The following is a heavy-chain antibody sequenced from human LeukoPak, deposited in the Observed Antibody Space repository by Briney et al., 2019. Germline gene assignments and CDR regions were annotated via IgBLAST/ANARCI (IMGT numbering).Heavy chain of an antibody. J-gene: IGHJ6*02. V-gene: IGHV1-69*13. Sequence: GASVKVSCKASGGTFSSYAISWVRQAPGQGLEWMGGIIPILGTANYAQKFQGRVTITADESTSTAYMELSSLRSEDTAVYYCARVYSSSWTYYYGMDVWGQGTTVTVSS. CDR3: ARVYSSSWTYYYGMDV. CDR2: IIPILGTA. CDR1: GGTFSSYA. D-gene: IGHD6-13*01.